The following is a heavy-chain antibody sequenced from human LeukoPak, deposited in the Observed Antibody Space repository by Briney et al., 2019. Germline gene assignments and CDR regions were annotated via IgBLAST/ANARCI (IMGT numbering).Heavy chain of an antibody. Sequence: SETLSLTCTVSGGSISNYYWSWIRQPAGKGLEWIGRIYTSGSTNYNPSLKSRVTISVDTSKNQFSLKLSSVTAADTAVYYCARGDITIFGVVIGFDYWGQGTLVTVSS. CDR2: IYTSGST. CDR1: GGSISNYY. CDR3: ARGDITIFGVVIGFDY. D-gene: IGHD3-3*01. J-gene: IGHJ4*02. V-gene: IGHV4-4*07.